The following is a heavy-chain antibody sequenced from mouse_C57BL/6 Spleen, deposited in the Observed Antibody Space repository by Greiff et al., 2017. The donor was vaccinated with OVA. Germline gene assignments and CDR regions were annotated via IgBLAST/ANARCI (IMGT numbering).Heavy chain of an antibody. CDR3: ADGSSLDY. CDR2: IHPNSGST. CDR1: GYTFTSYW. Sequence: QVQLQQPGAELVKPGASVKLSCKASGYTFTSYWMHWVKQRPGQGLEWIGMIHPNSGSTNYNEKFTGKATLTVDKSSSTAYMQLSSLTSEDSAVCYCADGSSLDYWGQGTTLTVSS. J-gene: IGHJ2*01. V-gene: IGHV1-64*01. D-gene: IGHD1-1*01.